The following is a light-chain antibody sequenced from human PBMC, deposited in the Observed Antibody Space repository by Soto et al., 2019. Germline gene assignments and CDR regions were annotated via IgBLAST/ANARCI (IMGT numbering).Light chain of an antibody. V-gene: IGLV2-23*01. J-gene: IGLJ1*01. Sequence: QSALTQPASVSGSPGQSITISCTGTSSDVGSYNLVSWYRHHPGKAPKLMIYEGTKRPSGVSNRFSGSKSGNTASLTISGLQAEDEADYFCCSFAGSRHYVFGTGTQLTVL. CDR1: SSDVGSYNL. CDR3: CSFAGSRHYV. CDR2: EGT.